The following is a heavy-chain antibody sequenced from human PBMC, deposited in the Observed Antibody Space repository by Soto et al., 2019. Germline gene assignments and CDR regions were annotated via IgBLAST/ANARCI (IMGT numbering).Heavy chain of an antibody. CDR2: IKQDGSGK. CDR1: GFTFSNYW. Sequence: GRSLRLSCAASGFTFSNYWMRWVRQAPGKGLEWVANIKQDGSGKYYVDSVKGRFTISRDNAKNSLYLQMNSLRAEDTAVYYCARVVGYWFDPWGQGNLVTVS. D-gene: IGHD2-15*01. V-gene: IGHV3-7*05. CDR3: ARVVGYWFDP. J-gene: IGHJ5*02.